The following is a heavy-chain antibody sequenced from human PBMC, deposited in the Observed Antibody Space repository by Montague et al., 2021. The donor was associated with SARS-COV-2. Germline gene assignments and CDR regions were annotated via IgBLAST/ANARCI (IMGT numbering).Heavy chain of an antibody. CDR2: IYYTGST. CDR1: GGPITSYY. Sequence: SETLSLTCTVSGGPITSYYWSWIRQPPGKGLEWIGYIYYTGSTNYNPSLKSQVTISVDTPKHQFSLKLNSVTAADTAVYYCARYGRGDWPQFDPWGQGTLVTVSS. D-gene: IGHD3-10*01. CDR3: ARYGRGDWPQFDP. J-gene: IGHJ5*02. V-gene: IGHV4-59*01.